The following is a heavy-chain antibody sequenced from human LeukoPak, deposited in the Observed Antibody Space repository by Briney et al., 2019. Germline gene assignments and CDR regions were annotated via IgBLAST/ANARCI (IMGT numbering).Heavy chain of an antibody. J-gene: IGHJ4*02. D-gene: IGHD1-26*01. CDR2: IYYSGST. CDR3: ARVRAGAFDY. CDR1: GGSISSHY. V-gene: IGHV4-59*11. Sequence: ASETLSLTCTVSGGSISSHYWSWIRQPPGKGLEWIGYIYYSGSTNYNPSLKSRVTISVDTSKNQFSLKLSSVTAADTAVYYCARVRAGAFDYWGQGTLVTVSS.